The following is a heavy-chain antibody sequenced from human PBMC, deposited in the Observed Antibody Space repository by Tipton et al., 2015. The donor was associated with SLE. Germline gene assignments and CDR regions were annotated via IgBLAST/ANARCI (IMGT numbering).Heavy chain of an antibody. V-gene: IGHV3-30*02. CDR1: GFTFSSYG. CDR3: TTQALGYGDYDY. CDR2: IRYDGSNK. D-gene: IGHD4-17*01. Sequence: GSLRLSCAASGFTFSSYGMHWVRQAPGKGLEWVAFIRYDGSNKYYADSVKGRFTISRDNAKNSLYLQMNSLRAEDTAVYYCTTQALGYGDYDYWAQGTLVTVSS. J-gene: IGHJ4*02.